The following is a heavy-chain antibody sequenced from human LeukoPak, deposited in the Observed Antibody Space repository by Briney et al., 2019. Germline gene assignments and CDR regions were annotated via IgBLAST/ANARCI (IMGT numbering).Heavy chain of an antibody. V-gene: IGHV3-23*01. CDR1: GFTFSSYA. Sequence: GGSLRLSCAASGFTFSSYAMSWVRQAPGKGLEWVSAISGSGGSTYYADSVKGRFTISRDNSKNTLYLQMNSLRAEDTAVYYCAKHPNIVLMVYATFYFDYWGQGTLVTVSS. CDR3: AKHPNIVLMVYATFYFDY. CDR2: ISGSGGST. J-gene: IGHJ4*02. D-gene: IGHD2-8*01.